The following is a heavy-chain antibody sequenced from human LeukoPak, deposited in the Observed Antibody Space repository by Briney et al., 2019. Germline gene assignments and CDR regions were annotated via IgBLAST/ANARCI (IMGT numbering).Heavy chain of an antibody. CDR1: GRSFSGYY. CDR2: INHSGST. J-gene: IGHJ1*01. D-gene: IGHD2-2*01. V-gene: IGHV4-34*01. CDR3: ARHQNLGYCSSTSCHNKGYFQH. Sequence: PSETLSLTCAVYGRSFSGYYWSWIRQPPGKGLEWIGEINHSGSTNYNPSLKSRVTISVDTSKNQFSLKLSSVTAADTAVYYCARHQNLGYCSSTSCHNKGYFQHWGQGTLVTVSS.